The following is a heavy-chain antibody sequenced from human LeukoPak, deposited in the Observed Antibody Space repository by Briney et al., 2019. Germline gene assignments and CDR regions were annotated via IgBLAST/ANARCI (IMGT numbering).Heavy chain of an antibody. V-gene: IGHV4-4*02. CDR2: VRLDGRT. Sequence: MSSETLSLTCGVSGGSISSTNWWTWVRQPPGKGLEWIGEVRLDGRTNYNPSLQSRLTMSVDFSENHISLKLTSVTAADTAVYYCAREGGPFRPLDYSGQGTLVTVSS. D-gene: IGHD2/OR15-2a*01. CDR1: GGSISSTNW. CDR3: AREGGPFRPLDY. J-gene: IGHJ4*02.